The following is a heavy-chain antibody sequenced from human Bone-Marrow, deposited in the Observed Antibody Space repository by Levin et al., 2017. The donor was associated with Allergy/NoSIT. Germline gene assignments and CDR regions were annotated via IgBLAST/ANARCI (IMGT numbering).Heavy chain of an antibody. CDR1: GFTFSSYG. CDR3: AKDLGFEQHILTGFDAFDI. Sequence: GESLKISCAASGFTFSSYGMHWVRQAPGKGLEWVAVISYDGSNKYYADSVKGRFTISRDNSKNTLYLQMNSLRAEDTAVYYCAKDLGFEQHILTGFDAFDIWGQGTMVTVSS. CDR2: ISYDGSNK. J-gene: IGHJ3*02. V-gene: IGHV3-30*18. D-gene: IGHD3-9*01.